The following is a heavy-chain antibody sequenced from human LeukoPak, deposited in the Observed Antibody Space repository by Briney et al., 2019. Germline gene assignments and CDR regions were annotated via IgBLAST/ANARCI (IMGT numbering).Heavy chain of an antibody. CDR2: ISGGGGNT. CDR3: GKNRYSGSLSPFDI. Sequence: GGSLRLSCAASGFTFSSYGMHWVRQAPGKGLEWVSAISGGGGNTYYADSVKGRFTISRDNSKNTLYLQMNSLRAEDTAVYYCGKNRYSGSLSPFDIWGQGTMVTVSS. CDR1: GFTFSSYG. D-gene: IGHD1-26*01. J-gene: IGHJ3*02. V-gene: IGHV3-23*01.